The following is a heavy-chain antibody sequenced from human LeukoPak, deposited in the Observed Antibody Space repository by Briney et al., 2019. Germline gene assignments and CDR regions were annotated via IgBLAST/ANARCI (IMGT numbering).Heavy chain of an antibody. CDR2: ISSSGSTI. J-gene: IGHJ3*02. CDR1: GFTFSSYE. V-gene: IGHV3-48*03. D-gene: IGHD3-22*01. CDR3: VKAAGHDNRDDAFDI. Sequence: GGSLRLSCAASGFTFSSYEMNWVRQAPGKGLEWVSYISSSGSTIYYADSVKGRFTISRDNSKNTLYLQMNSLRAEDTASYHCVKAAGHDNRDDAFDIWGQGTMVTVSS.